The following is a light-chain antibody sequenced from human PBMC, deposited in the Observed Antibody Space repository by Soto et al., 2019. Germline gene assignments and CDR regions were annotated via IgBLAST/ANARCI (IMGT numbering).Light chain of an antibody. CDR3: SSFSSTTTPMV. CDR2: EVS. CDR1: SSDVGIYNY. Sequence: QSALTQPASVSGSPGQSITISCTGTSSDVGIYNYVSWYQQHPGKAPRLLIYEVSNRPSGISNRFSASKSGNTASLTISGLQAEDEADDYCSSFSSTTTPMVFGGGTKVTVL. V-gene: IGLV2-14*01. J-gene: IGLJ2*01.